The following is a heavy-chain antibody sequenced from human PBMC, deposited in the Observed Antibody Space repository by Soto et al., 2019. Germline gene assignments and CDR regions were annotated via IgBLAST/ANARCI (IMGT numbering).Heavy chain of an antibody. Sequence: SETLSLTCAVYGGSFSGYYWSWIRQPPGKGLEWIGEINHSGSTNYNPSLKSRVTISVDTSKNQFSLKLSSVTAADTAVYYCAREGIRGSYHHYYYYGMEVWGKGTTVTV. J-gene: IGHJ6*04. V-gene: IGHV4-34*01. CDR2: INHSGST. D-gene: IGHD1-26*01. CDR3: AREGIRGSYHHYYYYGMEV. CDR1: GGSFSGYY.